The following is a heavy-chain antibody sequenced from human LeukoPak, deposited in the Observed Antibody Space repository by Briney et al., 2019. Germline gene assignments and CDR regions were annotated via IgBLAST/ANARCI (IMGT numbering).Heavy chain of an antibody. D-gene: IGHD2-2*01. V-gene: IGHV3-23*01. CDR1: GFRFTDYS. J-gene: IGHJ6*02. CDR3: VKDRPCETCMPMDA. Sequence: PGGSLRLSCAASGFRFTDYSMSWVREAPGGGLEWVAGLGRSGEYKYYADSVKGRFTISRDNSKDTVSLQMNSLRAEDSAIYFCVKDRPCETCMPMDAWGQGTTVTVSS. CDR2: LGRSGEYK.